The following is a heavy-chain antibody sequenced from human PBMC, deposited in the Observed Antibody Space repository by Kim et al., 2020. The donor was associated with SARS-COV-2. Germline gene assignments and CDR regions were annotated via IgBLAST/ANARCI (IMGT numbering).Heavy chain of an antibody. V-gene: IGHV3-9*01. D-gene: IGHD3-22*01. Sequence: VKGRFTSSRDNAKNSLYLQMNSLRAEDTALYYCAKVRDYYDSSAMRGFDYWGQGTLVTVSS. J-gene: IGHJ4*02. CDR3: AKVRDYYDSSAMRGFDY.